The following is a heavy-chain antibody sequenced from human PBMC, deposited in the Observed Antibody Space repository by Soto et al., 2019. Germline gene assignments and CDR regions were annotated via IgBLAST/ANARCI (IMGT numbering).Heavy chain of an antibody. V-gene: IGHV3-15*01. CDR3: TTGGTRTTDYEFWSGYAPYYFDY. J-gene: IGHJ4*02. Sequence: EVQLVESGGGLVKPGGSLRLSCAASGFTFSNAWMSWVRQAPGKGLEWVGRIKSKTDGGTTDYAAPVKGRFTISSDDSKNTLYLQMNSLKTEDTAVYYGTTGGTRTTDYEFWSGYAPYYFDYWGQGTLVTVSS. CDR2: IKSKTDGGTT. D-gene: IGHD3-3*01. CDR1: GFTFSNAW.